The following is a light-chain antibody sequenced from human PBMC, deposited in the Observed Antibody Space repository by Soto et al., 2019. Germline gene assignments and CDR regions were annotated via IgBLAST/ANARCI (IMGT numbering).Light chain of an antibody. Sequence: EIVLTQSPGTLSLSPGERANLSCRASQSVTGSYLAWYQQKPGQAPRLLIYGASSRASGIPDRFSGSGSGTDFTLTISRLEPEDFAVYYCQQYGSSPPVTFGPGTKVDMK. CDR2: GAS. CDR3: QQYGSSPPVT. V-gene: IGKV3-20*01. CDR1: QSVTGSY. J-gene: IGKJ3*01.